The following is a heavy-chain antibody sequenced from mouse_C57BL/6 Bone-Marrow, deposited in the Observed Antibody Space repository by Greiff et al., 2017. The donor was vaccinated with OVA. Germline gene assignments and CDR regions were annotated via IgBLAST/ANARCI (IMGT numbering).Heavy chain of an antibody. J-gene: IGHJ2*01. D-gene: IGHD1-1*01. Sequence: QVQLQQPGAELVMPGASVKLSCKASGYTFTSYWMHWVKQRPGQGLEWIGEIDPSDSYTNYNQQFKGKSTLTVDKSSSTAYMQMSSLTSEDSAVYYCAREITTVPYYFDDWGQGTTLTGSS. CDR2: IDPSDSYT. CDR1: GYTFTSYW. V-gene: IGHV1-69*01. CDR3: AREITTVPYYFDD.